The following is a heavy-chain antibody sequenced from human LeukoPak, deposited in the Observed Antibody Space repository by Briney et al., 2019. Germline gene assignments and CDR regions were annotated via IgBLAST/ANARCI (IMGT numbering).Heavy chain of an antibody. Sequence: GGSLRLSCAASGFTFSSYWMHWVRQVPGKGLVWVARINPGGSSITYADSVKGRFTISRDNAKNTLYLQMDSLRAEDTGVYYCARSSQADDYWGQGTLLTVSS. CDR2: INPGGSSI. CDR3: ARSSQADDY. J-gene: IGHJ4*02. CDR1: GFTFSSYW. D-gene: IGHD6-13*01. V-gene: IGHV3-74*01.